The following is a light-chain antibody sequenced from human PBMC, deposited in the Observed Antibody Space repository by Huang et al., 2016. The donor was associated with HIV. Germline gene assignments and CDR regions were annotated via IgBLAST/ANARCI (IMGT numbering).Light chain of an antibody. CDR1: QSISNY. V-gene: IGKV1-5*03. Sequence: DIQMTQSPSTLSASVGDRVTITCRARQSISNYLAWYQQKPGMAPKLLIYKASTLESGVPSRFSGSGSGTEFTLTISSLQPDDFATYYCQQYNSYRTFGQGTKVEIK. CDR2: KAS. J-gene: IGKJ1*01. CDR3: QQYNSYRT.